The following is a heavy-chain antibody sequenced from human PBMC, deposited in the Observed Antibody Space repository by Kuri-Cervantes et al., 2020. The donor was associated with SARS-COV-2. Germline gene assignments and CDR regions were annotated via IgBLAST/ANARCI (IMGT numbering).Heavy chain of an antibody. D-gene: IGHD6-13*01. Sequence: SVKVSCKASGGTFSSYAISWVRQAPGQGLEWMGGIIPIFGTANYAQKFQGRVTITADESTSTAYMELSSLRSEDTAVYYCAREVIAAAARGSLTGFDPWGQGTLVTVSS. J-gene: IGHJ5*02. CDR2: IIPIFGTA. CDR3: AREVIAAAARGSLTGFDP. CDR1: GGTFSSYA. V-gene: IGHV1-69*13.